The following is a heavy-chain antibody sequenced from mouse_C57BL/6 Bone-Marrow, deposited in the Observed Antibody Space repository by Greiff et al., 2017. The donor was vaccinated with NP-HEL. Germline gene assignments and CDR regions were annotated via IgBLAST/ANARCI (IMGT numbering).Heavy chain of an antibody. CDR3: ARKEQGQYYFDY. Sequence: EVKLVESGGGLVQPGGSLKLSCAASGFTFSDYYMYWVRQTPEKRLEWVAYISNGGGSTYYPDTVKGRFTISRDNAKNTLYLQMSRLKSEDTAMYYCARKEQGQYYFDYWGQGTTLTVSS. J-gene: IGHJ2*01. CDR1: GFTFSDYY. D-gene: IGHD3-3*01. V-gene: IGHV5-12*01. CDR2: ISNGGGST.